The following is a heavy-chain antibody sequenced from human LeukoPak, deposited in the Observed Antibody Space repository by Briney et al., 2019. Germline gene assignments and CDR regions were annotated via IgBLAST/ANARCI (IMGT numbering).Heavy chain of an antibody. J-gene: IGHJ5*02. CDR1: GGSFSGYY. CDR3: ARGTKWELPDYWFDP. V-gene: IGHV4-34*01. CDR2: IYYSGST. D-gene: IGHD1-26*01. Sequence: TSETLSLTCAVYGGSFSGYYWGWIRQPPGKGLEWIGSIYYSGSTYYNPSLKSRVTISVDTSKNQFSLKLSSVTAADTAVYYCARGTKWELPDYWFDPWGQGTLVTVSS.